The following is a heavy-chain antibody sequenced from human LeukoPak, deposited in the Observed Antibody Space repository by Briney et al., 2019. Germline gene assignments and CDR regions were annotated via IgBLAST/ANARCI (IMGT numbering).Heavy chain of an antibody. V-gene: IGHV1-2*02. CDR2: INPNSGGT. D-gene: IGHD6-19*01. Sequence: ASVKVSCKASGYTFTGYYMHWVRQAPGQGLEWMGWINPNSGGTNYAQKFQGRVTMIRDTSISTAYMELSRLRSDDTAVYYCAREGGSGWYYFDYWGQGTLVTVSS. CDR1: GYTFTGYY. CDR3: AREGGSGWYYFDY. J-gene: IGHJ4*02.